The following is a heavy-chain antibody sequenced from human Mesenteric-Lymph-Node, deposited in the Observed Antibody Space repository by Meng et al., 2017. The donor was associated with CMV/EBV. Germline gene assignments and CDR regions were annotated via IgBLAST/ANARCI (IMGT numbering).Heavy chain of an antibody. Sequence: GGSLRLSCAASGFSFSTFAMSWVRQAPGKGLEWVSSISSVSSKSYYAHSVRGRFTISRDNAKNSLHLQMNSLRVEDTAIYYCVAEHDFWSGYHNWFDPWGQGALVTVSS. V-gene: IGHV3-48*04. D-gene: IGHD3-3*01. CDR1: GFSFSTFA. CDR2: ISSVSSKS. J-gene: IGHJ5*02. CDR3: VAEHDFWSGYHNWFDP.